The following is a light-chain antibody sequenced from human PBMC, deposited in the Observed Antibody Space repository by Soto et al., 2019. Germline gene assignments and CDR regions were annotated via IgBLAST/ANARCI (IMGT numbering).Light chain of an antibody. CDR2: EVT. CDR1: SSDIGGYKY. Sequence: QLVLTQPASVSGSPGQSITISCTGTSSDIGGYKYVSWYQHHPGKAPKLVIYEVTNRPSGISNRFSGSKFGNTASLTISGLQAEDEADYYCSSYRSSATPYVFGTGTKLTVL. J-gene: IGLJ1*01. V-gene: IGLV2-14*01. CDR3: SSYRSSATPYV.